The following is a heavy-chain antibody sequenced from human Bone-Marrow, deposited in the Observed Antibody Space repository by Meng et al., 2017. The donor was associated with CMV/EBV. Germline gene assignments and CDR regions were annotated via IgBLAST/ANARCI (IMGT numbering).Heavy chain of an antibody. CDR2: IYWDDDK. V-gene: IGHV2-5*02. CDR3: AHRRGSSKVFDY. Sequence: QLTLKEPGPTLVKPTQTLTLSCTFSGFSLSTSGVGVGWIRQPPGKALEWLALIYWDDDKRYSPSLKSRLTITKDTSKNQVVLTMTNMDPVDTATYYCAHRRGSSKVFDYWGQGTLVTVSS. J-gene: IGHJ4*02. CDR1: GFSLSTSGVG. D-gene: IGHD6-6*01.